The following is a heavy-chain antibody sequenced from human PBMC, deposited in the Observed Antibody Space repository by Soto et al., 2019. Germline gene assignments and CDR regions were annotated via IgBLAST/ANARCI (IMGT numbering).Heavy chain of an antibody. Sequence: SETLSLTCTVSGASISGFYWSWIRKSAGKGLEWIGRIYATGTTDYNPSLKSRVMMSVDTSKKQFSLKLRSVTAADTAVYYCVRDGTKTLRDWFDTWGQGMPITVSP. D-gene: IGHD1-1*01. J-gene: IGHJ5*02. CDR3: VRDGTKTLRDWFDT. V-gene: IGHV4-4*07. CDR2: IYATGTT. CDR1: GASISGFY.